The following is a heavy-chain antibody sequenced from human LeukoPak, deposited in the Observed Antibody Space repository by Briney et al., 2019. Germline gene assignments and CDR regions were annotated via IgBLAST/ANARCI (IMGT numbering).Heavy chain of an antibody. CDR1: GFTFSSYS. CDR3: ATVVPAALVAGEEDY. J-gene: IGHJ4*02. CDR2: ISSSSSYI. Sequence: PGGSLRLSCAASGFTFSSYSMNWVRQAPGKGLEWVSSISSSSSYIYYADSVKGRFTISRDNAKNSLYLQMNSLRAEDTAVYYCATVVPAALVAGEEDYWGQGTLVTVSS. D-gene: IGHD2-2*01. V-gene: IGHV3-21*01.